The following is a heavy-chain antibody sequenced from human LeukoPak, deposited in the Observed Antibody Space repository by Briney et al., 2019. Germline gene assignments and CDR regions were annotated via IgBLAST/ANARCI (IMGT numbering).Heavy chain of an antibody. Sequence: GSSVKVSCKASGGTFSSYAISWVRQAPGQGLEWMGRIIPILGIANYAQKFQGRVTITTDESTSTAYMELSSLRSEDTAVYYCATLYDFWRGYSSEYYFDYWGQGTLVTVSS. D-gene: IGHD3-3*01. CDR3: ATLYDFWRGYSSEYYFDY. CDR2: IIPILGIA. J-gene: IGHJ4*02. V-gene: IGHV1-69*04. CDR1: GGTFSSYA.